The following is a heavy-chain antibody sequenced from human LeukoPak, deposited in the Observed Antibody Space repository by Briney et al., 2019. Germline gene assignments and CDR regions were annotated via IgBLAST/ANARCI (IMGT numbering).Heavy chain of an antibody. Sequence: GGSLRLSCAASGFTFSNYSMNWVRQAPGKGLGWVSYISSSSSTIYYADSVKGRFTISRDNAKNSLYLQMNSLRAEDTAVYYCASKLDDFWSGYYNYMDVWGKGTTVTVSS. CDR1: GFTFSNYS. J-gene: IGHJ6*03. V-gene: IGHV3-48*01. CDR3: ASKLDDFWSGYYNYMDV. D-gene: IGHD3-3*01. CDR2: ISSSSSTI.